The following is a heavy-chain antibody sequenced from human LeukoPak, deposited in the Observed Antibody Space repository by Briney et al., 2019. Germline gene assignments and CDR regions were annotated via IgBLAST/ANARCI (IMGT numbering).Heavy chain of an antibody. V-gene: IGHV3-48*01. D-gene: IGHD2-21*01. CDR2: ISSSSSTI. CDR3: TRDQPPVPISYCGGDCRRSKYSQH. CDR1: GFTFSSYS. J-gene: IGHJ1*01. Sequence: GGSLRLSCAASGFTFSSYSMNWVRQAPGKGLEWVSYISSSSSTIYYADSVKGRFTISRDNAKNSLYLQMNSLKTEDTAVYFCTRDQPPVPISYCGGDCRRSKYSQHWGQGTLVTVSS.